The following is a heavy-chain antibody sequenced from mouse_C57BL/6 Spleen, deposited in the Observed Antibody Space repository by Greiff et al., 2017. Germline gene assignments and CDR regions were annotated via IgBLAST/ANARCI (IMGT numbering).Heavy chain of an antibody. V-gene: IGHV6-6*01. CDR3: TRGSSSYFDY. CDR1: GFTFSDAW. J-gene: IGHJ2*01. Sequence: EVMLVESGGGLVQPGGSMKLSCAASGFTFSDAWMDWVRQSPEKGLEWVAEIRNKANNHATYYAESVKGGFTISRDDSKSSVYLQMNSLRAEDTGIYYCTRGSSSYFDYWGQGTTLTVSS. CDR2: IRNKANNHAT.